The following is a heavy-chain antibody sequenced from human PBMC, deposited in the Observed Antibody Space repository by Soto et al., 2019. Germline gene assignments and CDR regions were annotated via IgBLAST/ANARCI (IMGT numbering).Heavy chain of an antibody. CDR3: ARSRGTIFGVVLDAFDI. CDR1: GGSISSGDYY. J-gene: IGHJ3*02. CDR2: IYYSGST. Sequence: PSETLSLTCTVSGGSISSGDYYWRWIRQPPGKGLEWIGYIYYSGSTYYNPSLKSRVTISVDTSKNQFSLKLSSVTAADTAVYYCARSRGTIFGVVLDAFDIWGQGTMVTV. D-gene: IGHD3-3*01. V-gene: IGHV4-30-4*01.